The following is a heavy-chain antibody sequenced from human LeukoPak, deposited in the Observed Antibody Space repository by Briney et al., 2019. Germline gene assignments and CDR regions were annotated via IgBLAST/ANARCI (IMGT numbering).Heavy chain of an antibody. D-gene: IGHD3-3*01. CDR3: ARDLITIFGVAGFDP. Sequence: GSLRLSCAASGFTFSSYWMSWVRQPPGKGLEWIGSIYYSGSTYYNPSLKSRVTISVDTSKNQFSLKLSSVTAADTAVYYCARDLITIFGVAGFDPWGQGTLVTVSS. V-gene: IGHV4-39*07. CDR1: GFTFSSYW. J-gene: IGHJ5*02. CDR2: IYYSGST.